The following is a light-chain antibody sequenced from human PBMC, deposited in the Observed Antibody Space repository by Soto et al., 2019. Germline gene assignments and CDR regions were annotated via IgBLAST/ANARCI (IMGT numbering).Light chain of an antibody. V-gene: IGLV2-14*01. CDR2: EVS. CDR3: SSYTSSSPRV. J-gene: IGLJ1*01. Sequence: QSALTQPASVSGSPGQSITISCTGTSSDVGGYNYGSWYQQHPGKAPKLMIYEVSNRPSGVSNRFSGSKSGNTASLTISGLQAEDEADYYCSSYTSSSPRVFGTGTKLTVL. CDR1: SSDVGGYNY.